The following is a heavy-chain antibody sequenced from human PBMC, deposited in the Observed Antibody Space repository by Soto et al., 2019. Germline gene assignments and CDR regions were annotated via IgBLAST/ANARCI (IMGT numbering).Heavy chain of an antibody. V-gene: IGHV3-23*01. J-gene: IGHJ6*02. CDR1: RFTFSRSA. D-gene: IGHD4-17*01. CDR3: AKRGTVTNDYYGMDV. Sequence: GGSLRLSCAASRFTFSRSAMSWVRQAPVKGLEWVSAISASGGGTYYADSVQGRFTISRDNSKNTLYLQMNSLRAEDTAVYYCAKRGTVTNDYYGMDVWGQGTTVTVFS. CDR2: ISASGGGT.